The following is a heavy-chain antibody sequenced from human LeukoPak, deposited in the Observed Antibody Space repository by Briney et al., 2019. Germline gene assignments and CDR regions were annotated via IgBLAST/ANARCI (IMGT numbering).Heavy chain of an antibody. D-gene: IGHD2-2*01. V-gene: IGHV4-59*01. CDR1: GGSISGFY. CDR2: IDYSGST. Sequence: SQTLSLTCAVSGGSISGFYWSWIRQPPGKGLEYIGYIDYSGSTNYNPSLKSRVTISVDTSKNQFSLELSSVTAADTAVYYCARILPAAMNYFDYWGRGTLVTVSS. CDR3: ARILPAAMNYFDY. J-gene: IGHJ4*02.